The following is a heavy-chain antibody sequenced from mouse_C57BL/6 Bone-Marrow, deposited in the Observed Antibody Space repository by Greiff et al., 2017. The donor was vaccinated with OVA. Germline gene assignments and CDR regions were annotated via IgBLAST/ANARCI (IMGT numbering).Heavy chain of an antibody. CDR1: GYTFTDYY. J-gene: IGHJ3*01. Sequence: QVQLQQSGPELVKPGASVKISCKASGYTFTDYYINWVKQRPGQGLEWIGWIFPGSGSTYYNEKFKGKATLTVDKSSRTAYMLLSSLTSEDSAVYFCARWGYGSRAYWGQGTLVTVSA. V-gene: IGHV1-75*01. D-gene: IGHD1-1*01. CDR2: IFPGSGST. CDR3: ARWGYGSRAY.